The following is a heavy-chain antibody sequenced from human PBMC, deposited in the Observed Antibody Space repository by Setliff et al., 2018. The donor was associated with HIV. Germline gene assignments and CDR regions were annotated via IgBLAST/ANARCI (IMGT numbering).Heavy chain of an antibody. J-gene: IGHJ6*02. CDR3: ARAGRLHYLTPFYYYGMDV. V-gene: IGHV1-8*01. CDR2: MNPNSGNT. Sequence: ASVKVSCKASGYTFPRYDINWVRQATGQGLEWMGWMNPNSGNTGYAQKFQGRLTMTRNTSISTVNMELSSLRSEDTAVYFCARAGRLHYLTPFYYYGMDVWGQGTTVTVSS. CDR1: GYTFPRYD. D-gene: IGHD4-4*01.